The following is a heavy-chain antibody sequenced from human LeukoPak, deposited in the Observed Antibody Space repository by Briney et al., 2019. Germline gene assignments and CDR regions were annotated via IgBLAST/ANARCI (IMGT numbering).Heavy chain of an antibody. V-gene: IGHV3-23*01. Sequence: GGFLRLSCAASGITFSTYAMSWVRQAPGKGLEWVSGISGSGGSTYYADSVKGRFTISRDNSKNTVYLQMSSLRAEDTAVYYCAKESVVRVMGFDYWGQGTLVTVSS. D-gene: IGHD3-16*01. CDR1: GITFSTYA. CDR3: AKESVVRVMGFDY. J-gene: IGHJ4*02. CDR2: ISGSGGST.